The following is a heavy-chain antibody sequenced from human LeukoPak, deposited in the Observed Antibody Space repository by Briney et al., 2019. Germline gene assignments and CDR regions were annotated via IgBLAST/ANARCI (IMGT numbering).Heavy chain of an antibody. V-gene: IGHV4-39*01. CDR3: ARHFSGHWYRGFGY. D-gene: IGHD6-13*01. CDR2: IYYSGRT. CDR1: DGSISSGSYY. J-gene: IGHJ4*02. Sequence: PSETLSLTCTVSDGSISSGSYYWGWIRQPPGKGLEWIGSIYYSGRTYYNPSLKSRATISLDTSKNQFFLKLNLVAAADTSVYSCARHFSGHWYRGFGYWGQGTLVSVSS.